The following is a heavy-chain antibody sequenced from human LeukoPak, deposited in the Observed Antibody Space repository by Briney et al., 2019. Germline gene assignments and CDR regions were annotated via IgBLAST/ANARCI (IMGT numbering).Heavy chain of an antibody. CDR3: ARRVGGFGESASNWFDP. J-gene: IGHJ5*02. CDR1: GESFNRYY. Sequence: KTSETLSLTCAVYGESFNRYYWSWIRQPPGKGLEWIAEIYHDGNTNYNPSLKSRVTISVDTSNNHFSLKLTSVTAADTAVYYCARRVGGFGESASNWFDPWGQGTLVTVSS. D-gene: IGHD3-10*01. V-gene: IGHV4-34*01. CDR2: IYHDGNT.